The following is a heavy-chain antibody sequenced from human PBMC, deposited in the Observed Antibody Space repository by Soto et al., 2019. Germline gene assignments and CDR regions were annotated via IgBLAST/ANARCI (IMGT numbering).Heavy chain of an antibody. CDR2: IISRNGGGTA. CDR1: GLNFTAAW. V-gene: IGHV3-15*01. CDR3: AYTGFHTLWFDP. J-gene: IGHJ5*02. Sequence: GGSLRLSCVLSGLNFTAAWMSCVRQAPGKGLEWVGRIISRNGGGTADYAAPVKGRFAISRDDSRNTVYLQLNSLKTEDTGVYYCAYTGFHTLWFDPWGQGSLVTVSS.